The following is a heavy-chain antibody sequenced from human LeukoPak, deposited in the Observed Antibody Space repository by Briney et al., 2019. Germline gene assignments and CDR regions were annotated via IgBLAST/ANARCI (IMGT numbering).Heavy chain of an antibody. CDR1: GGSISSHY. D-gene: IGHD5-18*01. CDR2: IYYSGST. Sequence: SETLSLTCTVSGGSISSHYWSWIRQPPGKGLEWIGYIYYSGSTNYNPSLKSRVTISVDTSKNQFSLKLSSVTAADTAVYYCARSLGYSYGHLSYYYMDVWGKGTTVTVSS. V-gene: IGHV4-59*11. J-gene: IGHJ6*03. CDR3: ARSLGYSYGHLSYYYMDV.